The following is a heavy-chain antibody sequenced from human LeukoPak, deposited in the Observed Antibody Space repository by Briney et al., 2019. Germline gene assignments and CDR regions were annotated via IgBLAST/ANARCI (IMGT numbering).Heavy chain of an antibody. V-gene: IGHV3-43*02. CDR1: GFTCDDYA. CDR3: AKLFFDSSGYPPSDY. Sequence: GGSLRLXCAASGFTCDDYAMHWVRRAPGKGLEWVSLISGDGGSTYYADSVKGRFTISRDNSKNSLYLQMNSLRTEDTALYYCAKLFFDSSGYPPSDYWGQGTLVTVSS. J-gene: IGHJ4*02. D-gene: IGHD3-22*01. CDR2: ISGDGGST.